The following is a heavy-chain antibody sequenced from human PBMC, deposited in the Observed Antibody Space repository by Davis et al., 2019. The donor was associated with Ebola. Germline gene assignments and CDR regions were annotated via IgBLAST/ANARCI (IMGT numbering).Heavy chain of an antibody. CDR3: AKEVVAAAGLYYYGMDV. D-gene: IGHD6-13*01. CDR1: GFTFDDYA. V-gene: IGHV3-9*01. CDR2: ISWNSGSI. J-gene: IGHJ6*02. Sequence: SLKISCAASGFTFDDYAMHWVRQAPGKGLEWVSGISWNSGSIGYADSVKGRFTISRDNAKNSLYLQMNSLGAEDTALYYCAKEVVAAAGLYYYGMDVWGQGTTVTVSS.